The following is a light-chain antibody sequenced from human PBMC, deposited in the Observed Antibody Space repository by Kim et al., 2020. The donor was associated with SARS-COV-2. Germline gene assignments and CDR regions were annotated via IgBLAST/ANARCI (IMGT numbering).Light chain of an antibody. V-gene: IGKV3-20*01. J-gene: IGKJ1*01. CDR2: GAS. CDR1: QSVSNNY. CDR3: HHYGGSPRA. Sequence: SPGERATLSCRASQSVSNNYLAWSQQKPGQAPRLLIYGASSRTTGIPDRFSGSVSGTDFTLTISRLVPEDFAVYYCHHYGGSPRAFGQGTKGESK.